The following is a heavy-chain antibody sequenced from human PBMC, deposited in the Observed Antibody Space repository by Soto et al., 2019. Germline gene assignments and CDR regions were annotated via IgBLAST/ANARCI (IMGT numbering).Heavy chain of an antibody. CDR2: IWYDGSNK. D-gene: IGHD6-19*01. CDR1: GFAFSSYG. J-gene: IGHJ6*02. CDR3: AGERSSGWLNYYYYGMDV. V-gene: IGHV3-33*01. Sequence: GGSLRLSCAASGFAFSSYGMHWVRQAPGKGLEWVAVIWYDGSNKYYADSVKGRFTISRDNSKNTLYLQMNSLRAEDTAVYYCAGERSSGWLNYYYYGMDVWGQGTTVTVSS.